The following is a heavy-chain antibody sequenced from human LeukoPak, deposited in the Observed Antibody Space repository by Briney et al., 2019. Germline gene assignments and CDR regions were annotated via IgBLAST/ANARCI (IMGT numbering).Heavy chain of an antibody. V-gene: IGHV3-30*03. J-gene: IGHJ2*01. CDR2: ISYDGSNK. CDR1: GFTFSSYG. D-gene: IGHD4-17*01. Sequence: GGSLRLSCAASGFTFSSYGMHWVRQAPGKGLEWVAVISYDGSNKYYADSVKGRFTISRDNSKNTLYLQMNSLRAEDTAVYYCARDRAVTTPGDLWGRGTLVTVSS. CDR3: ARDRAVTTPGDL.